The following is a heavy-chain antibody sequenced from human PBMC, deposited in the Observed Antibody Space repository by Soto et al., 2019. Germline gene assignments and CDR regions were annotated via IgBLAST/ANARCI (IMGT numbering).Heavy chain of an antibody. D-gene: IGHD3-3*01. CDR2: IWYDGSNK. CDR1: GFTFSSYG. J-gene: IGHJ6*02. CDR3: ARDSRYDFRTNYYTGYPRHGMDV. Sequence: GGSLRLSCAASGFTFSSYGMHWVRQAPGKGLEWVAVIWYDGSNKYYADSVKGRFTISRDNSKNTLYLQMNSLRAEDMAVYHCARDSRYDFRTNYYTGYPRHGMDVWGLGTTVTVSS. V-gene: IGHV3-33*01.